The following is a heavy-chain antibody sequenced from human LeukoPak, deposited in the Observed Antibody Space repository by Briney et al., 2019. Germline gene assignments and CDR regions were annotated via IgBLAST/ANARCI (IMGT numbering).Heavy chain of an antibody. V-gene: IGHV3-30*02. D-gene: IGHD3-3*01. J-gene: IGHJ3*02. CDR2: IRFDGSKI. CDR1: GLTFSSYG. Sequence: PGGSLRLSCAASGLTFSSYGIHWVRQAPGKGLEWVAFIRFDGSKIYYGDSVKGRFTISGDNSMNTVYLQMNSLRAEDTALYYCAKSYWSSSYRSGGEMYGAFDIWGQGTMVTVSP. CDR3: AKSYWSSSYRSGGEMYGAFDI.